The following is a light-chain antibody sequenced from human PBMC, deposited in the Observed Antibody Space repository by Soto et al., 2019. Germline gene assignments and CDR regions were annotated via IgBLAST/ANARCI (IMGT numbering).Light chain of an antibody. V-gene: IGKV1-5*03. J-gene: IGKJ4*01. Sequence: DIQLTQSPSTLSASVGDRVTITCRASQSITNWLAWYQQKPGKAPKVLIHMASSLKSGVASRFRGSGSGTEFTLTITRLQPDDSATYYCQQYNSLSSVSFGGGTKVEI. CDR2: MAS. CDR1: QSITNW. CDR3: QQYNSLSSVS.